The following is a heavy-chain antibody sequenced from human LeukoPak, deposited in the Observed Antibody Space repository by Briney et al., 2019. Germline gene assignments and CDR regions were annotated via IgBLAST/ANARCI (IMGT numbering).Heavy chain of an antibody. Sequence: GGSLRLSCSASGFTFSSYAMHWDRQAPGKGLEYVSAISSNGGSTYYADSVKGRFTISRDNSKNTLYLQMSSLRAEDTAVYYCVKGYCSSTSCYVGHFDYWGQGTLVTVSS. D-gene: IGHD2-2*01. CDR3: VKGYCSSTSCYVGHFDY. CDR1: GFTFSSYA. CDR2: ISSNGGST. V-gene: IGHV3-64D*06. J-gene: IGHJ4*02.